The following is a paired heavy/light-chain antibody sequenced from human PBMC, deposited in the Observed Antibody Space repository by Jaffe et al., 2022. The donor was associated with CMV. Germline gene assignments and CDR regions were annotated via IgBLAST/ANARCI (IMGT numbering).Light chain of an antibody. V-gene: IGKV3-20*01. CDR1: QSVSSSY. Sequence: EIVLTQSPGTLSLSPGERATLSCRASQSVSSSYLAWYQQKPGQAPRLLIYGASSRATGIPDRFSGSGSGTDFTLTISRLEPEDFAVYYCQQYGSSPLFSFGPGTKVDIK. J-gene: IGKJ3*01. CDR3: QQYGSSPLFS. CDR2: GAS.
Heavy chain of an antibody. Sequence: QVQLQESGPGLVKPSETLSLTCTVSGGSISSYYWSWIRQPPGKGLEWIGYIYYTGSTNYNPSLKSRVTISVDTSKNQFSLKLTSVTAADTAVYHCARASLDGYNQYYHYYYGMDVWGQGTTVTVSS. V-gene: IGHV4-59*01. D-gene: IGHD5-12*01. CDR3: ARASLDGYNQYYHYYYGMDV. CDR2: IYYTGST. J-gene: IGHJ6*02. CDR1: GGSISSYY.